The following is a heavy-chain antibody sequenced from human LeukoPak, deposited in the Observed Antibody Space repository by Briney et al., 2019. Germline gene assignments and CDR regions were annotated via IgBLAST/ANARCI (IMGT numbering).Heavy chain of an antibody. D-gene: IGHD1-7*01. CDR3: AANGESTNWHWNY. CDR2: LTASGETT. V-gene: IGHV3-23*01. CDR1: GFTFSSYA. J-gene: IGHJ4*01. Sequence: PGGSLRLSCAASGFTFSSYAMSWVRRAPGKGLEWVSALTASGETTYYADSVKGRFTISRDNSKNTLFLQMNSLRAEDTAVYYCAANGESTNWHWNYWGQGTLVSVSS.